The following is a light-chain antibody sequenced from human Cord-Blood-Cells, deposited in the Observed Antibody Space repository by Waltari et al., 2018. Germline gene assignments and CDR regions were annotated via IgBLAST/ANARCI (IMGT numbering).Light chain of an antibody. V-gene: IGKV1-5*01. CDR1: QSISSW. Sequence: DIQITQSPSTLLASVGERVTITCRASQSISSWLAWYKQKPGKAPKLLSYDASSLESGVPSRFSGSVSGTEFTLTISSLQPDDFATYYCQQYNSYWTFGQGTKVEIK. CDR3: QQYNSYWT. CDR2: DAS. J-gene: IGKJ1*01.